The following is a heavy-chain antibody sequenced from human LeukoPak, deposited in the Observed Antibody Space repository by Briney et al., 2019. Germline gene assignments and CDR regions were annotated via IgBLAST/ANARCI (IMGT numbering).Heavy chain of an antibody. CDR1: GFTFSSYE. J-gene: IGHJ6*03. D-gene: IGHD2-2*01. Sequence: PGGSLRLSCAASGFTFSSYEMNWVRQAPGKGLEWVANIKQDGSEKYYVDSVKGRFTISRDIAKNSLYLQMNSLRAEDTAVYYCVRESRRYQLPGLNDYYYMDVWGKGTTVTVSS. CDR3: VRESRRYQLPGLNDYYYMDV. V-gene: IGHV3-7*01. CDR2: IKQDGSEK.